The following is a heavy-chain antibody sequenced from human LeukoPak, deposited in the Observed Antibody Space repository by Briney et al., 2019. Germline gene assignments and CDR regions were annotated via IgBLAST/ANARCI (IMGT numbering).Heavy chain of an antibody. CDR1: GGSISSSNW. V-gene: IGHV4-4*02. CDR2: IYHSGST. Sequence: SETLSLTCAVSGGSISSSNWWSWVRQPPGKGLEWIGEIYHSGSTNYNPSLKSRVTISVDTSKNQFSLKLSSVTAADTAVYYCARGRLVARLRSYFDYWGQGTLVTVSS. J-gene: IGHJ4*02. CDR3: ARGRLVARLRSYFDY. D-gene: IGHD2-8*02.